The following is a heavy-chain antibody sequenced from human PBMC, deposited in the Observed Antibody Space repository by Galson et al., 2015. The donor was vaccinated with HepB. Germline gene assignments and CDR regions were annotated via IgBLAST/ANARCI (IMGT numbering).Heavy chain of an antibody. Sequence: CAISGDSVSSNSAAWNWIRQSPSRGLEWLGRTYYRSKWYNDYAVSVKSRITINPDTSKNQFSLQLNSVTPEDTAVYYCASTPRIAAAGNDWYFDLWGRGTLVTVSS. CDR1: GDSVSSNSAA. V-gene: IGHV6-1*01. CDR3: ASTPRIAAAGNDWYFDL. D-gene: IGHD6-13*01. CDR2: TYYRSKWYN. J-gene: IGHJ2*01.